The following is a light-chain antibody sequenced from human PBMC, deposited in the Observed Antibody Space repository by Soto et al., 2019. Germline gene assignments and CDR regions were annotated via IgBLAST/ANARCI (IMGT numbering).Light chain of an antibody. V-gene: IGKV3-20*01. J-gene: IGKJ1*01. Sequence: EIVLTQSPGTLSLSPGERATLSCRACESVSSNYLAWYQQTPGQAPRLLIYGASSRATGIPDRFSGSGSGTDFTLTISRLEPEDFAVYYCQQYGSSPWTFGQGTNVDI. CDR3: QQYGSSPWT. CDR1: ESVSSNY. CDR2: GAS.